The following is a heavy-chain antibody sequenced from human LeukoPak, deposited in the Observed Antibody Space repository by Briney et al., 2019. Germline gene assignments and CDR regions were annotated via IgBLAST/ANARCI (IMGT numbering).Heavy chain of an antibody. CDR1: GGSISSGDYY. CDR3: ARHDSYGWYYFDY. D-gene: IGHD5-18*01. J-gene: IGHJ4*02. Sequence: SETLSLTCTVSGGSISSGDYYWSWIRQPPGKGLEWIGRIYTSGSTNYNPSLKSRVTMSVDTSKNQFSLKLSSVTAADTAVYYCARHDSYGWYYFDYWGQGTLVTVSS. V-gene: IGHV4-61*02. CDR2: IYTSGST.